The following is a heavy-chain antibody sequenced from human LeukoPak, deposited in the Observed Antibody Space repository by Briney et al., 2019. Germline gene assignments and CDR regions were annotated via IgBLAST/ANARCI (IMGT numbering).Heavy chain of an antibody. CDR3: AQVNSSWPLFDY. V-gene: IGHV3-23*01. CDR2: ISGSGGST. J-gene: IGHJ4*02. Sequence: GGSLRLSCAASGFTFSSYGMSWVRQAPGKGLEWVSAISGSGGSTYYADSVKGRFTISRDNSKNTLYLQMNSLRAEDTAVYYCAQVNSSWPLFDYWGQGTLVTVSS. CDR1: GFTFSSYG. D-gene: IGHD6-13*01.